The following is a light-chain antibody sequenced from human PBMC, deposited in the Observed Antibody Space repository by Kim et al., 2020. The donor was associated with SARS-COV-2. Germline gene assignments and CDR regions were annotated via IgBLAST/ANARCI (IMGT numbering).Light chain of an antibody. CDR2: VNSDGSH. CDR1: SGPTFYT. V-gene: IGLV4-69*01. CDR3: QTWGTGIQV. J-gene: IGLJ3*02. Sequence: QPVLTQSPSASASLGASVKLTCTLSSGPTFYTIAWHQQQPKKGPRYLMKVNSDGSHSKGDGIPDRFSGSSSGAERYLTISSLQSEDEADYYCQTWGTGIQVFGGGTQLTVL.